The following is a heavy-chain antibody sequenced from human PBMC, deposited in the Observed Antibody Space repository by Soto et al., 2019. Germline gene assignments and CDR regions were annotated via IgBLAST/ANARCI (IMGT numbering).Heavy chain of an antibody. D-gene: IGHD1-1*01. CDR3: ARSWNDDLVDS. CDR1: GVSISSDNW. V-gene: IGHV4-4*02. CDR2: IHHSGGT. Sequence: QVQLQASGPGLVKPSGTLSLTCAVSGVSISSDNWWTWVRQSPEMGLEWIGEIHHSGGTNYNPSLKSRVTISVDRSKKQFSRNLSSVTAADTAGDYCARSWNDDLVDSWGQGTLVSVSS. J-gene: IGHJ4*02.